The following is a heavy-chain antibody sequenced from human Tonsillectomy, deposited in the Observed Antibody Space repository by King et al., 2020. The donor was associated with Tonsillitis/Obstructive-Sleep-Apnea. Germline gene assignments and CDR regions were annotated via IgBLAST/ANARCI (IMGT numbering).Heavy chain of an antibody. J-gene: IGHJ4*02. Sequence: TKTVSGDSISSGSYCWGWIRQPPGTGLEWIGCIFYSGTTYYKSSLKSRVTISVDTSRNQFSLKMSSVTAADTAVYFCARNILHWYGGSCFSYNYGRQGTLVSVSS. CDR1: GDSISSGSYC. CDR3: ARNILHWYGGSCFSYNY. D-gene: IGHD2-15*01. V-gene: IGHV4-39*01. CDR2: IFYSGTT.